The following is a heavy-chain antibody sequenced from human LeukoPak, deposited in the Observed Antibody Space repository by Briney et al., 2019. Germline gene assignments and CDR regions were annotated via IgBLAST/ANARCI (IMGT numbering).Heavy chain of an antibody. CDR1: GGSFSGYY. Sequence: PSETLSLTCAVYGGSFSGYYWSWIRPPPGKGLEWIGEINHSGSTNYNPSLKSRVTISVDTSKNQFSLKLSSVTAADTAVYYCARPIVVVVADSEADYWGQGTLVTVSS. V-gene: IGHV4-34*01. J-gene: IGHJ4*02. CDR2: INHSGST. D-gene: IGHD2-15*01. CDR3: ARPIVVVVADSEADY.